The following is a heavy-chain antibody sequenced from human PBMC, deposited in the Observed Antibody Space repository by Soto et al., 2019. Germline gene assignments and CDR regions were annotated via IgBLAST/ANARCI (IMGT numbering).Heavy chain of an antibody. J-gene: IGHJ4*02. CDR3: ARATGADKEDY. D-gene: IGHD3-10*01. Sequence: EVQLVESGGGLVQPGGSLRLSCSASGFIFSSYWMSWLRQPPGKGLEWVASMNEYGSERYYVDSVKGRFTIARDNAENSLYLQMNSLRAEDTAVYYCARATGADKEDYWGQGTLVTVSS. V-gene: IGHV3-7*04. CDR2: MNEYGSER. CDR1: GFIFSSYW.